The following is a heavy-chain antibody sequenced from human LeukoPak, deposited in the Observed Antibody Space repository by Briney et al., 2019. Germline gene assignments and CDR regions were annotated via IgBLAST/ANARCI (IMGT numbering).Heavy chain of an antibody. J-gene: IGHJ4*02. CDR3: AKRRSNTFIDY. V-gene: IGHV3-30*02. Sequence: PGGSLRLSCAASGFTFSSYGIHWVRQAPGKGLEWVTFIPYDGLNRIYADSVKGRSTISRDNSKNTLYLQMNSLRAEDTAVYYCAKRRSNTFIDYWGQGTLVTVSS. D-gene: IGHD2-2*02. CDR2: IPYDGLNR. CDR1: GFTFSSYG.